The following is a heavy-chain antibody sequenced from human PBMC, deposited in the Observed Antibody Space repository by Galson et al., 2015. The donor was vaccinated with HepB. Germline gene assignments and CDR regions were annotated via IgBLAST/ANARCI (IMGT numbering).Heavy chain of an antibody. Sequence: SLRLSCATSGFTFSSYAMSWVRQAPGKGLEWVSGFSASGGSTYYADSVKGRFTISRDNSKNTLYLQMNSLRAEDTAIYYCAKVAYEYSGKYWGFDHWGQGALVTVSS. CDR2: FSASGGST. CDR3: AKVAYEYSGKYWGFDH. J-gene: IGHJ4*02. V-gene: IGHV3-23*01. CDR1: GFTFSSYA. D-gene: IGHD5-12*01.